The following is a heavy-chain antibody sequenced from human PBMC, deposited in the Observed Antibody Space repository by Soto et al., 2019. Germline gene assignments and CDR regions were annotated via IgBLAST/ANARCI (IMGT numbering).Heavy chain of an antibody. V-gene: IGHV1-69*13. CDR2: IIPIFGTA. CDR1: GGTFSRYA. CDR3: ARSDSSGYQYYLDY. D-gene: IGHD3-22*01. J-gene: IGHJ4*02. Sequence: VKVSCKASGGTFSRYAISWVRQAPGQGLEWMGGIIPIFGTANYAQKFQGRVTITADESTSTAYMELSSLRSEDTAVYYCARSDSSGYQYYLDYWGQGTLVTVSS.